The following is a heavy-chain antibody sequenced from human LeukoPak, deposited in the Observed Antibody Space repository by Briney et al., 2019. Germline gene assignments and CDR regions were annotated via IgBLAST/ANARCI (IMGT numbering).Heavy chain of an antibody. V-gene: IGHV4-38-2*01. Sequence: GSLRLSCAASGFIFSAYSMNWVRQAPGKGLEWIGSIYYSGSTYYNPSLKSRVTISVDTSKNQFSLKLRSVTAADTAVYYCARHFGTWGQGTLVTVSS. CDR2: IYYSGST. D-gene: IGHD3/OR15-3a*01. CDR1: GFIFSAYS. CDR3: ARHFGT. J-gene: IGHJ4*02.